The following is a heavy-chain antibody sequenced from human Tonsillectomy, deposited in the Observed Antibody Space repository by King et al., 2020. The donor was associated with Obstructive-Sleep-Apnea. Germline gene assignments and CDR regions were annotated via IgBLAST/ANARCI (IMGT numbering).Heavy chain of an antibody. CDR1: GFTFEDYA. CDR3: AKDIDSPVWGGMDV. Sequence: VQLVESGGGLVQPGRSLRLSCAASGFTFEDYAMNWVRQAPGKGLEWVSGISWNSGSIGYADSAKGRFTISRDNAKKSLYLQMNSLRPEDTALYYCAKDIDSPVWGGMDVWGQGTTVTVSS. CDR2: ISWNSGSI. D-gene: IGHD2-8*01. V-gene: IGHV3-9*01. J-gene: IGHJ6*02.